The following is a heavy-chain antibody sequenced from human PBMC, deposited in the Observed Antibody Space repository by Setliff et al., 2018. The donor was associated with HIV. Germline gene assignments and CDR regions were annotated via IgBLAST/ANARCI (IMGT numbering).Heavy chain of an antibody. V-gene: IGHV1-8*01. J-gene: IGHJ6*02. D-gene: IGHD3-10*01. CDR3: ARKVGITTYYYSSGSIKGALDV. CDR2: MNPKTGNT. Sequence: ASVKASCKASGYALTTYDINWVRQATGQGLEWMGWMNPKTGNTVYEQKFQGRVTMSRDTSIDTAYMELSSLRSEDTAVYYCARKVGITTYYYSSGSIKGALDVWGQGTKVTVSS. CDR1: GYALTTYD.